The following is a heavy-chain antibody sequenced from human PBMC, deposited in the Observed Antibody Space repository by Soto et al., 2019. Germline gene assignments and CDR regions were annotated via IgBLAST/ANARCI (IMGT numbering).Heavy chain of an antibody. V-gene: IGHV1-3*01. D-gene: IGHD2-2*01. CDR2: INAGNGNT. CDR1: GYAFTNYA. CDR3: ARGHLAVVPVASWFYYMDV. J-gene: IGHJ6*03. Sequence: ASVKVSCKASGYAFTNYAVHWVRQAPGQRLEWMGWINAGNGNTRFSQNLQGRVTITRDTSARTVYMELSSLRSEDTAVYYCARGHLAVVPVASWFYYMDVWGKGTTVTVSS.